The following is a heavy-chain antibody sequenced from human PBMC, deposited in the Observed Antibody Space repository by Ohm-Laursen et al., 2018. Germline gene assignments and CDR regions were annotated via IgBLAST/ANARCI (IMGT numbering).Heavy chain of an antibody. D-gene: IGHD3-22*01. J-gene: IGHJ4*02. V-gene: IGHV1-8*01. CDR2: MNPNSGNT. CDR1: GNTFTTYD. Sequence: GASVKVSCKASGNTFTTYDINWVRQATGQGLEWMGWMNPNSGNTGYAQKFQGRLTMTRNTSMSTAYMELSSLRSEDTAVYYCARGRIFTMMKEWGQGTQVTVSS. CDR3: ARGRIFTMMKE.